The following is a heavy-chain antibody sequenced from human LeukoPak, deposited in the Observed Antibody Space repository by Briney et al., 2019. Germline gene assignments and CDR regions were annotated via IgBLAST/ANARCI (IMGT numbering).Heavy chain of an antibody. Sequence: SETLSLTCTVSGGSISSSSYYWGWIRQPPGKGLEWIGCFYYSGSTFYNPSLKSRVTISVDTSKNQFSLKLSSVTAADTAVYYCARHSSSQWLVRNWFDPWGQGTLVTVSS. V-gene: IGHV4-39*01. CDR2: FYYSGST. J-gene: IGHJ5*02. D-gene: IGHD6-19*01. CDR1: GGSISSSSYY. CDR3: ARHSSSQWLVRNWFDP.